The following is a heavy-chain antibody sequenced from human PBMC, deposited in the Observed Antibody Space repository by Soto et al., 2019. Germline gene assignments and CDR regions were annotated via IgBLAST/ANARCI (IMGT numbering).Heavy chain of an antibody. Sequence: SLKVSCKASGVTFSSYAISWVRQAPGQGLEWMGGIIPIFGTANYAQKFQGRVTITADESTSTAYMELSSLRSEDTAVYYCARDLDCSGGSCYSEYYYYGMDVWGQGTTVTVSS. CDR2: IIPIFGTA. D-gene: IGHD2-15*01. CDR3: ARDLDCSGGSCYSEYYYYGMDV. J-gene: IGHJ6*02. V-gene: IGHV1-69*13. CDR1: GVTFSSYA.